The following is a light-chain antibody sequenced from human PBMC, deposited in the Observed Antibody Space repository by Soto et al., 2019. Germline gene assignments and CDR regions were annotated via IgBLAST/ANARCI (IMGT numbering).Light chain of an antibody. CDR3: QAYYCHQYNCYPLA. J-gene: IGKJ1*01. CDR2: KAS. Sequence: DIQMTQSPSTLSASVGDRVTITCRASQSINNWLAWYQQKPGKTPQLLIYKASTLESGVPSRFSGSGSGTECTSSISGLQPDDSATYDCQAYYCHQYNCYPLAFGQGTKVEIK. CDR1: QSINNW. V-gene: IGKV1-5*03.